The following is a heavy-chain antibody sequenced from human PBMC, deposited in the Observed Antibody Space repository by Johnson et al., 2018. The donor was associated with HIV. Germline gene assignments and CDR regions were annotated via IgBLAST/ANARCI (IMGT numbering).Heavy chain of an antibody. CDR3: ASLPGDAFDI. Sequence: VQLLESGGGVVQPGRSLRLSCVASGFTFSSYVMTWVRQAPGKGLEWVAVISYDGSNKYYADSVKGRFTISRDNSKNTLYLQMNSLRAEDTAVYYCASLPGDAFDIWGQGTMVTVSS. CDR2: ISYDGSNK. V-gene: IGHV3-30-3*01. J-gene: IGHJ3*02. CDR1: GFTFSSYV. D-gene: IGHD2-2*01.